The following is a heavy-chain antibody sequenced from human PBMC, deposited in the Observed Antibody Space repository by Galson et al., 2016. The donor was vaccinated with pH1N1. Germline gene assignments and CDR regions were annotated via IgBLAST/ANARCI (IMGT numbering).Heavy chain of an antibody. CDR1: GFTFSSSE. Sequence: SLRLSCAASGFTFSSSEMNWVRQAPGKGLEWVANIKQDGSEEYYVDSVKGRFTISRDNAKNSLYLQMNSLRAEDTALYYCVRDRRGVVVVVAAIPGWFDPWGQGTLVTVSS. D-gene: IGHD2-15*01. V-gene: IGHV3-7*01. J-gene: IGHJ5*02. CDR2: IKQDGSEE. CDR3: VRDRRGVVVVVAAIPGWFDP.